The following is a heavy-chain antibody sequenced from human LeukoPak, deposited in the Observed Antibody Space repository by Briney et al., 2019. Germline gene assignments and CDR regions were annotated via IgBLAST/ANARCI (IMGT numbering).Heavy chain of an antibody. CDR3: AKKLVVTPGPNAFDI. CDR1: GFTFSSSS. J-gene: IGHJ3*02. D-gene: IGHD3-22*01. Sequence: GGSLRLSCAASGFTFSSSSISWVRQAPGKGLEWVSAITDAVGSTHYADSVKGRFTISSDNSKNTVYLQMNSLRPEDMAVYYCAKKLVVTPGPNAFDIWGQGTMVTVSS. V-gene: IGHV3-23*01. CDR2: ITDAVGST.